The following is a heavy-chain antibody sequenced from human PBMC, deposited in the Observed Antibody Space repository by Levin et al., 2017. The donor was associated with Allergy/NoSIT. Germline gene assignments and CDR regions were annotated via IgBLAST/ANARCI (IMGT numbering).Heavy chain of an antibody. CDR2: ISGSGGGT. CDR3: ARDRLVLVGASLPNYNYYGMDV. D-gene: IGHD1-26*01. Sequence: GESLKISCAASGITFNNYAMSWVRQGTGKGLEWVSVISGSGGGTYYADSVKGRFTISRDNSKNTLFLQMNSLRADDTAVYYCARDRLVLVGASLPNYNYYGMDVWGQGTTVTVSS. CDR1: GITFNNYA. V-gene: IGHV3-23*01. J-gene: IGHJ6*02.